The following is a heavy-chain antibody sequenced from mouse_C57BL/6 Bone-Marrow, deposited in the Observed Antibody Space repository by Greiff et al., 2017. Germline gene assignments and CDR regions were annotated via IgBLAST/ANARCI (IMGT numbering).Heavy chain of an antibody. CDR2: IYPGGGYT. D-gene: IGHD1-1*01. CDR3: ARAFYYGSSLDAMDY. V-gene: IGHV1-63*01. Sequence: QVQLQQSGAELVRPGTSVKMSCKASGYTFTNYWIGWAKQRPGHGLEWIGDIYPGGGYTNYNEKFKGKATLTADKSSRPAYMQFSSLTSEDSAIYYCARAFYYGSSLDAMDYWGQGTSVTVSS. CDR1: GYTFTNYW. J-gene: IGHJ4*01.